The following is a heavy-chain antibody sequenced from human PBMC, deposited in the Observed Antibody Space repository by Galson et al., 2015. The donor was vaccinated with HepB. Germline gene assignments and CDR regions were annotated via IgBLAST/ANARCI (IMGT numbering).Heavy chain of an antibody. CDR1: GFIFSSPA. Sequence: SLRLSCAASGFIFSSPAMSWVRQAPGKGLEWVSGIGGSGITTYYADSVKGRFTISRDNSKNTLYLQMNSLRAEDTAVYYCARPKWATVIAFDIWGQGTMATVSS. D-gene: IGHD4-17*01. CDR2: IGGSGITT. V-gene: IGHV3-23*01. CDR3: ARPKWATVIAFDI. J-gene: IGHJ3*02.